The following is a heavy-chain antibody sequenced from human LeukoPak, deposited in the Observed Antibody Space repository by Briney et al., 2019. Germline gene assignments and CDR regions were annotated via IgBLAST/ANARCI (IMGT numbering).Heavy chain of an antibody. CDR3: AKVDGYNVGY. Sequence: GGSLRLSCAASRFTFSTYGMHWVRQAPGKGLEWVAFIRYDGSNKHYADSVKGRFTIPRDNSKNTLYLQMNSLRAEDTAVYYCAKVDGYNVGYWGQGTLVTVSS. V-gene: IGHV3-30*02. J-gene: IGHJ4*02. CDR1: RFTFSTYG. D-gene: IGHD5-24*01. CDR2: IRYDGSNK.